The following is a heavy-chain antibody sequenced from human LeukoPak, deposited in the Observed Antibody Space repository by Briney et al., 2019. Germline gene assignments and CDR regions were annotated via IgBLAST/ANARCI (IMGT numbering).Heavy chain of an antibody. Sequence: AASVKVSCKASGYTFTGYYMHWVRQAPGQGLEWMGWINPNSGGTNYAQKFQGRVTMTRDTPISTAYMELSRLRSDDTAVYYCAREVAAAGTGHHFDYWGQGTLVSVSS. V-gene: IGHV1-2*02. CDR3: AREVAAAGTGHHFDY. CDR2: INPNSGGT. J-gene: IGHJ4*02. CDR1: GYTFTGYY. D-gene: IGHD6-13*01.